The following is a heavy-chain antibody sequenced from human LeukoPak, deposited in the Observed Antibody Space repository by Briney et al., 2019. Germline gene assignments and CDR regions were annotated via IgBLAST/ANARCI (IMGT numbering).Heavy chain of an antibody. CDR1: GFTFRSYA. Sequence: GRSLRLSCAASGFTFRSYAMHWVRQAPGKGLEWVAVISYDGSNKYYADSVKGRFTISRDNSKNTLYLQMNSLRAEDTAVYYCARANWRLEPFYFDYWGQGTLVTVSS. J-gene: IGHJ4*02. V-gene: IGHV3-30*01. CDR2: ISYDGSNK. CDR3: ARANWRLEPFYFDY. D-gene: IGHD1-1*01.